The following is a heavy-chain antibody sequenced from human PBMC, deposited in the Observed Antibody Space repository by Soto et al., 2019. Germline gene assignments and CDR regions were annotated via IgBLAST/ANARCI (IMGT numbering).Heavy chain of an antibody. Sequence: LRLSCAASGFIFKMYWMHWVRQTPGKGLVWISRIYNDGSYTDYADSVKGRFTISRDNVNDTLYLQMNNLRAEDSGLYYCTRGPRPISTGTGDYWGQGTQVTVSS. D-gene: IGHD3-10*01. CDR1: GFIFKMYW. CDR3: TRGPRPISTGTGDY. J-gene: IGHJ4*02. V-gene: IGHV3-74*01. CDR2: IYNDGSYT.